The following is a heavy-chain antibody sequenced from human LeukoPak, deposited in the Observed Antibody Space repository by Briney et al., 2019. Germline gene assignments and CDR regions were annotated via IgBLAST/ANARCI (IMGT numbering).Heavy chain of an antibody. CDR3: ASQKDRAPWGYPT. D-gene: IGHD5-12*01. Sequence: ASVKVSCKASGGTFSNYAISWVRQAPGQGLEWMGIINPSGGSTSYAQKFQGRVTMTRDTSTSTVYMELSSLRSEDTAVYYCASQKDRAPWGYPTWGQGTLVTVSS. J-gene: IGHJ5*02. CDR2: INPSGGST. CDR1: GGTFSNYA. V-gene: IGHV1-46*03.